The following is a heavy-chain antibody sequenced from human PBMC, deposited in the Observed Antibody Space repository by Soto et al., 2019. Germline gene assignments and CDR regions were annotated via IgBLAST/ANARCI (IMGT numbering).Heavy chain of an antibody. CDR2: ISSSGSTI. CDR1: GFTFSSYE. D-gene: IGHD3-3*01. CDR3: ARDSPYYDFWSGYYTSYYYYGMDV. J-gene: IGHJ6*02. V-gene: IGHV3-48*03. Sequence: GGSLRLSCAASGFTFSSYEMNWVRQAPGKGLEWVSYISSSGSTIYYADSVKGRFTISRDNAKNSLYLQMNSLRAEDTAVYYCARDSPYYDFWSGYYTSYYYYGMDVWGQGTTVTVSS.